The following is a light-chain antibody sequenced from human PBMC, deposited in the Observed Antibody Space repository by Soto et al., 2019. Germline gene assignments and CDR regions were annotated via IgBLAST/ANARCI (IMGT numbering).Light chain of an antibody. CDR1: QSVASSY. Sequence: EIVLTQSPGTLSLSPGERATLSCRASQSVASSYLAWYQQKPGQAPRLLISGASARATGVPDRFSGSGSGTDFTLTISRLEPEDFAVYYCQQYGSSRAFGQGTKVDIK. CDR2: GAS. J-gene: IGKJ1*01. V-gene: IGKV3-20*01. CDR3: QQYGSSRA.